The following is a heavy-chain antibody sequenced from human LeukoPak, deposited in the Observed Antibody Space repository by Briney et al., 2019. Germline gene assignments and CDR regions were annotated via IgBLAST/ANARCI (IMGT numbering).Heavy chain of an antibody. Sequence: GGSPRLSCAASGFTFSSYAMHWVRQAPGKGLEWVAVISYDGSNKYYADSVKGRFTISRDNSKNTLYLQMNSLRAEDTAVYYCARAPAAPSRGYYMDVWGKGTTVTVSS. CDR3: ARAPAAPSRGYYMDV. CDR1: GFTFSSYA. CDR2: ISYDGSNK. V-gene: IGHV3-30-3*01. J-gene: IGHJ6*03. D-gene: IGHD6-13*01.